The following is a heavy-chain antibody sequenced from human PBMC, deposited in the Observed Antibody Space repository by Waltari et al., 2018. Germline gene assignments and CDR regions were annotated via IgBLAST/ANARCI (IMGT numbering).Heavy chain of an antibody. CDR2: IHYSGST. CDR1: GGSISTSSYY. D-gene: IGHD1-26*01. CDR3: ARHVGEATTFDY. Sequence: QLQLQESGPGLVKPSETLSLTCSVSGGSISTSSYYWGGIRTPPGKGLEWIGSIHYSGSTYYNPSLKSRVTISVDTSKNQFSLRLTSVTAADTAVYYCARHVGEATTFDYWGQGTLVTVSS. J-gene: IGHJ4*02. V-gene: IGHV4-39*01.